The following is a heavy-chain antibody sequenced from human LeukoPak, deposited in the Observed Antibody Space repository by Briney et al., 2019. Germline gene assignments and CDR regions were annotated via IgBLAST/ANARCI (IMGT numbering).Heavy chain of an antibody. J-gene: IGHJ4*02. Sequence: GASVKVSCKASGYTFTGHYLNWLRQAPGQGLEWMGRINPNSGDTKYADKFQGRVIMTRDTSTSTAYMELNGLRSDDTASYYCARGMWELPSDYYYDYWGQGTLVTVSS. CDR1: GYTFTGHY. CDR2: INPNSGDT. D-gene: IGHD1-26*01. V-gene: IGHV1-2*06. CDR3: ARGMWELPSDYYYDY.